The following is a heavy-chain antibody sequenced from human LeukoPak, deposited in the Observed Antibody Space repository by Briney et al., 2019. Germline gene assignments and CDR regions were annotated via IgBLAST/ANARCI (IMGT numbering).Heavy chain of an antibody. D-gene: IGHD4-17*01. Sequence: GGSLRLSCAASGFTFSSYDMHWVRQATGKGLEWVSAIGTAGDTYYPGSVKGRFTISRENAKNSLYLQMNSLRAEDTALYYCAKDFDYGDYRFGDAFDIWGQGTMVTVSS. V-gene: IGHV3-13*01. CDR1: GFTFSSYD. CDR2: IGTAGDT. CDR3: AKDFDYGDYRFGDAFDI. J-gene: IGHJ3*02.